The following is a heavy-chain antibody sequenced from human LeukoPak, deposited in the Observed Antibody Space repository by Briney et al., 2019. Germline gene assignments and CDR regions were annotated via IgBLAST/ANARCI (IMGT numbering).Heavy chain of an antibody. CDR2: INPNSGGT. CDR1: GYTFTGYY. CDR3: WVVITHDAFDI. D-gene: IGHD3-22*01. J-gene: IGHJ3*02. Sequence: ASVKVSCKASGYTFTGYYMHWVRQAPGQGLEWMGWINPNSGGTDYAQKFQGRVTMTRDTSISTAYMELSRLRSDDTAVYYCWVVITHDAFDIWGQGTMVTVSS. V-gene: IGHV1-2*02.